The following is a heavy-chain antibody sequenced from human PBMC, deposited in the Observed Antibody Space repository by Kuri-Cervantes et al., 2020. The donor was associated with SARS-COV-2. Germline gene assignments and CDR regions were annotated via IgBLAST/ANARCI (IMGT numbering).Heavy chain of an antibody. CDR1: GFTFSSYA. CDR2: ISYDGSNK. D-gene: IGHD5-12*01. J-gene: IGHJ3*02. V-gene: IGHV3-30-3*01. Sequence: LSLTCAASGFTFSSYAMHWVRQAPGKGLEWVAVISYDGSNKYYADSVKGRFTISRDNSKNTLYLQMNSLRAEDTAVYYCAKDLGGYDRGAFDIWGQGTMVTVSS. CDR3: AKDLGGYDRGAFDI.